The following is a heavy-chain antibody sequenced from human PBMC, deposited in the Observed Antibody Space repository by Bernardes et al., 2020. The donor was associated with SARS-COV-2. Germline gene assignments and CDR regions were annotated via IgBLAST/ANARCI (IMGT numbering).Heavy chain of an antibody. D-gene: IGHD3-3*01. CDR3: AREGASITIFGVVTRYGMDV. CDR1: GGSISSYY. Sequence: SETLSLTCTVSGGSISSYYWSWIRQPPGKGLEWIGYIYYSGSTNYNPSLKSRVTISVDTSKNQFSLKLGSVTAADTAVYYCAREGASITIFGVVTRYGMDVWGQGTTVTVSS. J-gene: IGHJ6*02. CDR2: IYYSGST. V-gene: IGHV4-59*01.